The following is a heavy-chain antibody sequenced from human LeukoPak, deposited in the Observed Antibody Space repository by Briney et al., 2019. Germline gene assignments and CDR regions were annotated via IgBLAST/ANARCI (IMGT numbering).Heavy chain of an antibody. J-gene: IGHJ4*02. CDR1: GFTFSSYG. V-gene: IGHV3-30*02. CDR3: ARVWSMVVTYDY. CDR2: IRYDGSNK. D-gene: IGHD4/OR15-4a*01. Sequence: GGSLRLSCAASGFTFSSYGMHWVRQAPGKGLEWVAFIRYDGSNKYYADSVKGRFTISRDNAKNSLYLQMNSLRAEDTAVYYCARVWSMVVTYDYWGQGTLATVSS.